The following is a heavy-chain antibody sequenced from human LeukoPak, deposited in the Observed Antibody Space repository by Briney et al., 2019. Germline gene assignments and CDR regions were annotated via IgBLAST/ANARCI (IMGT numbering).Heavy chain of an antibody. CDR1: GGSISSSSYY. CDR2: IYYSGST. V-gene: IGHV4-39*01. J-gene: IGHJ4*02. CDR3: ASINYDFWSGYPDY. Sequence: SETLSLTCTVSGGSISSSSYYWGWIRQPPGKGLEWIGSIYYSGSTYYNPSLKSRVTISVDTSKNQFSLKLSSVTAADTAVYYCASINYDFWSGYPDYWGQGTLVTVSS. D-gene: IGHD3-3*01.